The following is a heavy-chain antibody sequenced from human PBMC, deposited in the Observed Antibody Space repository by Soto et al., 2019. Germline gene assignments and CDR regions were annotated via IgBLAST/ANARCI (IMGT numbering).Heavy chain of an antibody. Sequence: QITLKESGPPLVKPTQTLTLTCTFSGFSLSSTRVAVGWIRQPPGKALEWLALIYWDDDKRYSPFLKSRLTITKDTSKIQVVLTMTNMDPVATATSYCARSVVAGLVYYFDYWGQGTLVTVS. D-gene: IGHD6-19*01. J-gene: IGHJ4*02. CDR3: ARSVVAGLVYYFDY. CDR2: IYWDDDK. V-gene: IGHV2-5*02. CDR1: GFSLSSTRVA.